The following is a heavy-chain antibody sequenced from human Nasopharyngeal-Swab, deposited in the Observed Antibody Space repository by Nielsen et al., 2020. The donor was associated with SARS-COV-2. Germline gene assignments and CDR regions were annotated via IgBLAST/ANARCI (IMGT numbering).Heavy chain of an antibody. J-gene: IGHJ6*03. CDR3: ARDVRIFGVVIIAYYYYYYMDV. V-gene: IGHV3-7*01. CDR2: IQQDGSEK. D-gene: IGHD3-3*01. Sequence: GAPLRLSCAASGFTFSSYWMSWVRQAPGKGLEWVANIQQDGSEKYYVDSVKGRFTISRDNAKNSLYLQMNSLRAEDTAVYYCARDVRIFGVVIIAYYYYYYMDVWGKGTTVTVSS. CDR1: GFTFSSYW.